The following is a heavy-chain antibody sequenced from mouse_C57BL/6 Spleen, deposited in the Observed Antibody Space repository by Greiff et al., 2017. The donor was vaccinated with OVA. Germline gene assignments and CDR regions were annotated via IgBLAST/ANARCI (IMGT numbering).Heavy chain of an antibody. CDR1: GYAFTNYL. V-gene: IGHV1-54*01. Sequence: QVQLQQSGAELVRPGTSVKVSCKASGYAFTNYLIEWVKQRPGQGLEWIGVINPGSGGTNYNEKFKGKATLTADKSSSTAYMQLSSLTSEDSAVYCCARNYDDDGYVDVWGTGTTVTVAS. J-gene: IGHJ1*03. D-gene: IGHD2-4*01. CDR2: INPGSGGT. CDR3: ARNYDDDGYVDV.